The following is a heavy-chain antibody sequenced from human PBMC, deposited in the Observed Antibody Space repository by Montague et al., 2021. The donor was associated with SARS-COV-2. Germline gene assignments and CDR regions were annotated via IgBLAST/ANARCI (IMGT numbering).Heavy chain of an antibody. D-gene: IGHD6-19*01. CDR2: IYYSGST. CDR3: ARVGRQGLVGLSGMDV. CDR1: GGSISSSTYY. J-gene: IGHJ6*02. Sequence: SETLSLTCTVSGGSISSSTYYWGWLRHPPGKVLWLIGSIYYSGSTYYNPSLKSRGTISVDTSKNQFSLKLSSVTAADTAVYYCARVGRQGLVGLSGMDVGGQGTTVTVSS. V-gene: IGHV4-39*07.